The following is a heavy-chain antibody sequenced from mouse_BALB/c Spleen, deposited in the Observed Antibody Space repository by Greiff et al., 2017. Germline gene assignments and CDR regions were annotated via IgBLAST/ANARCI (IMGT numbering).Heavy chain of an antibody. CDR3: ARSQWLRHAMDY. V-gene: IGHV2-6-2*01. D-gene: IGHD2-2*01. CDR1: GFSLTSYG. CDR2: IWSDGST. Sequence: VQLQESGPDLVAPSQSLSITCTVSGFSLTSYGVHWVRQPPGKGLEWLVVIWSDGSTTYNSALKSRLSISKDNSKSQVFLQMNSLQTDDTAMYYCARSQWLRHAMDYWGQGTSVTVSS. J-gene: IGHJ4*01.